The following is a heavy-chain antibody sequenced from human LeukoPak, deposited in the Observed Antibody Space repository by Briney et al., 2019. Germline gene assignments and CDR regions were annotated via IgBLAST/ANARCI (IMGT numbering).Heavy chain of an antibody. CDR1: GGSFSGYY. D-gene: IGHD4-17*01. Sequence: SETLSLTCAVYGGSFSGYYWSWIRQPPGKGLEWIGEINHSRSTNYNPSLKSRVTISVDTSKNQFSLKLSSVTAADTAVYYCARGRTVTIRYWGQGTLVTVSS. V-gene: IGHV4-34*01. CDR3: ARGRTVTIRY. CDR2: INHSRST. J-gene: IGHJ4*02.